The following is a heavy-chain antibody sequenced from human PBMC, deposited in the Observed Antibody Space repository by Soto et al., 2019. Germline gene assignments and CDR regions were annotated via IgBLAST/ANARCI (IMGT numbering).Heavy chain of an antibody. V-gene: IGHV3-7*01. D-gene: IGHD4-4*01. CDR3: ARYGYSNYYYYYMHV. CDR2: IKQDGSEK. J-gene: IGHJ6*03. Sequence: EVQLVESGGGLVQPGGSLRLSCTASGFTFSRYWMSWVRQAPGKGLEWVANIKQDGSEKYYVDSVKGRFTISRDNAKNSLFLQMNSLRAEDTAVYYCARYGYSNYYYYYMHVWGKGTTVTVSS. CDR1: GFTFSRYW.